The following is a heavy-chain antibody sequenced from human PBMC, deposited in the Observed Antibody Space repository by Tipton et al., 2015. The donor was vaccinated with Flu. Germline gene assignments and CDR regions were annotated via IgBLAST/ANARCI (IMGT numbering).Heavy chain of an antibody. Sequence: TLSLTCAVYGGSFSGYYWSWIRQPPGKGLEWIGEINHSGSTNYNPSLKSRVIISVDTSKNQFSLKLSSVTAADTAVYYCTMTTVIDDYYYYYGMDVWSQGTTVTVSS. D-gene: IGHD4-11*01. V-gene: IGHV4-34*01. CDR1: GGSFSGYY. J-gene: IGHJ6*02. CDR3: TMTTVIDDYYYYYGMDV. CDR2: INHSGST.